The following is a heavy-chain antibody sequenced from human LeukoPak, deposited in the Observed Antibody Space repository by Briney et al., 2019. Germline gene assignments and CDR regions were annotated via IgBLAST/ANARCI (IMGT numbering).Heavy chain of an antibody. CDR2: IYYSGSGRT. V-gene: IGHV4-59*08. D-gene: IGHD4-23*01. Sequence: PSETLSLTCTVSGGSISSYYWSWIRQPPGKGLEWGGYIYYSGSGRTNYNPTLKSRVTISVDTSKNQFSLKLSSVTAADTAVYYCARRGGHGGSFDYWGQGTLVTVSS. CDR1: GGSISSYY. J-gene: IGHJ4*02. CDR3: ARRGGHGGSFDY.